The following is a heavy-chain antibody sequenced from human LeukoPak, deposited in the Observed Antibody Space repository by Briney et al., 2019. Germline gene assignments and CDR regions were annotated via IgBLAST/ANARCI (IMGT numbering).Heavy chain of an antibody. V-gene: IGHV3-23*01. CDR2: IFGSGGSP. J-gene: IGHJ4*02. CDR1: GFTFRSHD. D-gene: IGHD5-18*01. CDR3: GKTTVGYSSGQKPAWPVDY. Sequence: QPGRSLRLSCAASGFTFRSHDMHWVRQAPGKGLEWVAGIFGSGGSPLYADPVKGRFTISRDNSRNTVYLQINSLRAEDTAVYYCGKTTVGYSSGQKPAWPVDYWGQGTLVTVSS.